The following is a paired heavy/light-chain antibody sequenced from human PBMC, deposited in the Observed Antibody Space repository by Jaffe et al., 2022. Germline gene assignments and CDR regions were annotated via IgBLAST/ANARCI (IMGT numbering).Heavy chain of an antibody. Sequence: EVQLVESGGGLGQPGGSLRLSCAASGFTFSTYEMNWVRQAPGKGLEWVSYIDSRGTTIHYTDSVKGRFTISRDNAKNSLHLQMNSLRAEDTALYYCARGRGSSGTYYSFDIWGQGTMVTVSS. V-gene: IGHV3-48*03. CDR2: IDSRGTTI. CDR1: GFTFSTYE. D-gene: IGHD3-10*01. J-gene: IGHJ3*02. CDR3: ARGRGSSGTYYSFDI.
Light chain of an antibody. V-gene: IGKV1-39*01. CDR2: AAS. CDR3: QQGYSTPYT. Sequence: DIQMTQSPSSLSASVGDRVTITCRASQSIGTYLNWYQQKPGKAPNLLIYAASSLQSGVPSRFSGSGSGTDFTLTISSLQPEDFAIYYCQQGYSTPYTFGLGTKLEIK. CDR1: QSIGTY. J-gene: IGKJ2*01.